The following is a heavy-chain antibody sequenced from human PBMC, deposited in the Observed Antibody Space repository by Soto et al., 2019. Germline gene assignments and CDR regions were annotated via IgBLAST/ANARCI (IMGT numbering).Heavy chain of an antibody. V-gene: IGHV1-69*01. CDR1: GGIFSSYA. Sequence: QVQLVQSGAEVKKPGSSVKVSCKASGGIFSSYAISWLRQAPGQGLEWMGAVIPILRQAYYAQDFQDRVSITAHESTRTTYLELSSLRSDDTAVYFCARVGGIGAPPGTDYWGQGTLVTVSS. D-gene: IGHD6-6*01. CDR2: VIPILRQA. J-gene: IGHJ4*02. CDR3: ARVGGIGAPPGTDY.